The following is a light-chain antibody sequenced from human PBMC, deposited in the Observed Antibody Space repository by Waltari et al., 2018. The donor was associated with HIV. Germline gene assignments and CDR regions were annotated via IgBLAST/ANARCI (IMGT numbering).Light chain of an antibody. J-gene: IGLJ2*01. Sequence: QSALTQPPSASGSAGQSVSISCTGTSSDVGTYNYVSWYRQHPGKAHKLMVYEVTKRPSGVPDRFSGSKSGNTASLTVSGLQAEDEADYYCSSYAGSNNVVFGGGTKLTVL. CDR3: SSYAGSNNVV. CDR1: SSDVGTYNY. V-gene: IGLV2-8*01. CDR2: EVT.